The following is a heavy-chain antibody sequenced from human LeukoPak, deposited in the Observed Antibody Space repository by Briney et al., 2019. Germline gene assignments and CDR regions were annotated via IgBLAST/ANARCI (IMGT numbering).Heavy chain of an antibody. D-gene: IGHD3-22*01. CDR1: GFTFSSYR. J-gene: IGHJ5*02. Sequence: GGSLRLSCAASGFTFSSYRMNWVRQAPGKGLEWVSSISSSSSYIYYADSVKGRFTISRDNAKNSLYLQMNSLRAEDTAVYYCARHYYDSSGYSSWFDPWGQGTLVTVSS. V-gene: IGHV3-21*01. CDR2: ISSSSSYI. CDR3: ARHYYDSSGYSSWFDP.